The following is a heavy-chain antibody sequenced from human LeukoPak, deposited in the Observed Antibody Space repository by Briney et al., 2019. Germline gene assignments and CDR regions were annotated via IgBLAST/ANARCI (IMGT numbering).Heavy chain of an antibody. D-gene: IGHD5-24*01. J-gene: IGHJ4*02. CDR2: INHSGST. CDR3: AREVDSDGYNPTNFDY. Sequence: SETLSLTCAVYGGSFSGYYWSWIRQPPGKGLEWIGEINHSGSTNYNPSLKSRVTISVDTSKNQFSLKLSSVTAADTAVYYCAREVDSDGYNPTNFDYWGQGTLVTVSS. CDR1: GGSFSGYY. V-gene: IGHV4-34*01.